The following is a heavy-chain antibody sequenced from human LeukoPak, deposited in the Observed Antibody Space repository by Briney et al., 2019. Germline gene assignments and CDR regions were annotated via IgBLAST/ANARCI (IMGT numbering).Heavy chain of an antibody. D-gene: IGHD3-22*01. V-gene: IGHV1-2*02. Sequence: ASVKVSCKASGGTFSSYAISWVRQAPGQGLEWMGWINPNSGGTNYAQKFQGRATMTRDTSITTAYMELSRLRSDDTAVYYCARGTMYYYGSIGYYLDYWDQGPLVTVSS. CDR2: INPNSGGT. CDR1: GGTFSSYA. CDR3: ARGTMYYYGSIGYYLDY. J-gene: IGHJ4*02.